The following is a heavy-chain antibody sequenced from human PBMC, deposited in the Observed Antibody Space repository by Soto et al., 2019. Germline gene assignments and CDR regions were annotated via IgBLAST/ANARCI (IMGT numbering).Heavy chain of an antibody. J-gene: IGHJ4*02. V-gene: IGHV4-30-4*01. CDR2: IYYSGST. CDR3: AREATIAARLDS. D-gene: IGHD6-6*01. CDR1: GGSISSGDYY. Sequence: SETLSLTCTVSGGSISSGDYYWSWLRQPPGKGLEWIGYIYYSGSTYYNPSLRSRVTISVDTSKNQFSLKLSSVTAADTAVYYCAREATIAARLDSWGQGTLVTVSS.